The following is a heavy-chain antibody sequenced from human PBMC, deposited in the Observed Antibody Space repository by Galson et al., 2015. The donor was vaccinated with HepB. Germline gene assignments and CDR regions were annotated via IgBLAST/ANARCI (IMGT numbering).Heavy chain of an antibody. CDR1: GYSFTSYA. D-gene: IGHD4-11*01. CDR3: ARDLLSGRLRTTVYGMDV. V-gene: IGHV1-3*01. J-gene: IGHJ6*02. CDR2: INAGNGNT. Sequence: SVKVSCKASGYSFTSYAMHWVRQAPGQRLEWMGWINAGNGNTKYSQKFQGRVTITRDTSASTAYMELSSLRSEDTAVYYCARDLLSGRLRTTVYGMDVWGQGTTVTVSS.